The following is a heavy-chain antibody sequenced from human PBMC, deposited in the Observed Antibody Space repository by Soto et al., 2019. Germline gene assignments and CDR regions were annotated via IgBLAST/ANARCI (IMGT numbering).Heavy chain of an antibody. CDR2: INAGNGNT. Sequence: GASVKVSCKASGYTFTSYAMHWVRQAPGQRLEWMGWINAGNGNTNYAQKFQGRVTITRDTSASTAYIELSSLRSEDTAVYYCAREASYYDFWSGYGGSNYYYYGMDVWGQGTTVTVSS. CDR3: AREASYYDFWSGYGGSNYYYYGMDV. D-gene: IGHD3-3*01. CDR1: GYTFTSYA. J-gene: IGHJ6*02. V-gene: IGHV1-3*01.